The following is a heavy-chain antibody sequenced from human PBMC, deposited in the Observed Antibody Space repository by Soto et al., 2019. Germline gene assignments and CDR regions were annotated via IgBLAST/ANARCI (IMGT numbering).Heavy chain of an antibody. V-gene: IGHV1-69*13. CDR1: GGTFSSYA. D-gene: IGHD6-25*01. CDR3: ESGIYTRVAAEGYFDY. J-gene: IGHJ4*02. CDR2: IISVFETA. Sequence: SVKVSCKASGGTFSSYAISWVRQAPGQGLEWMGGIISVFETANYAQKFQGRVTITADESTSTAYMELSSLRSEDTAVYYCESGIYTRVAAEGYFDYWGQGTLVTVSS.